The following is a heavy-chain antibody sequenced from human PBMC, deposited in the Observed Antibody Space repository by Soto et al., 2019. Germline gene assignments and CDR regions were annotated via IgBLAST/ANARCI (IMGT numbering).Heavy chain of an antibody. CDR1: GFTFSSFA. CDR2: IGGNAITT. Sequence: GGSLRLSCAASGFTFSSFAMTWVRQAPGKGLEWVSAIGGNAITTFYADSVKGRFTISRDNSKNTLYLQMNSLRAEDTAVYYCAKYYYDSSGSRGAYDIWGQGTMVTVSS. J-gene: IGHJ3*02. CDR3: AKYYYDSSGSRGAYDI. D-gene: IGHD3-22*01. V-gene: IGHV3-23*01.